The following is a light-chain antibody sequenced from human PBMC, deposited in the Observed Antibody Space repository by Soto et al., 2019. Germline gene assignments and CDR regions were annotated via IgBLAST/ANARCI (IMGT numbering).Light chain of an antibody. CDR3: QQYNSLWT. J-gene: IGKJ1*01. Sequence: DIQMTQSPSTLSASVGDRVTITCRASQSISSWLAWYQQKPGKAPKLLIYDASSLESGVPSRFSGSGSGTEFTLTASILQPDDFASYYCQQYNSLWTFGQGTKVEIK. CDR1: QSISSW. CDR2: DAS. V-gene: IGKV1-5*01.